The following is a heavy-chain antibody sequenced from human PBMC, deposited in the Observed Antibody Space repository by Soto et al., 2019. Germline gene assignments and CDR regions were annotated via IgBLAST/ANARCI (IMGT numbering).Heavy chain of an antibody. CDR3: AKDAAYSSSSGADFDY. V-gene: IGHV3-23*01. CDR2: ISGSGGST. CDR1: GFTFSSYA. J-gene: IGHJ4*02. D-gene: IGHD6-6*01. Sequence: PGGSLRLSCAASGFTFSSYAMSWVRQAPGKGLEWVSAISGSGGSTYYADSVKGRFTISRDNSKNTLYLQMNSLRAEDTAVYYCAKDAAYSSSSGADFDYWGQGTLVTVSS.